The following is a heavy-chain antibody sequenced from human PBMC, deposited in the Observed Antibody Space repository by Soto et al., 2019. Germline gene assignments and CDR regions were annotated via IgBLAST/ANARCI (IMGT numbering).Heavy chain of an antibody. CDR3: ARDPAQYYYASSGYPAFDI. D-gene: IGHD3-22*01. CDR2: ISYDGSNK. V-gene: IGHV3-30-3*01. Sequence: QVQLVESGGGVVQPGRSLRLSCAASGFTFSSYAMHGVRQAPGKGLEGVAVISYDGSNKYYADSVKGRFTISRDNSKNTLYPQMNSLRAEDTAVYYCARDPAQYYYASSGYPAFDIWGQGTMVTVSS. CDR1: GFTFSSYA. J-gene: IGHJ3*02.